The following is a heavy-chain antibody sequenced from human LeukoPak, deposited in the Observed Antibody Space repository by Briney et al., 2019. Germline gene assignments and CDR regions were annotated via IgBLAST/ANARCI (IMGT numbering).Heavy chain of an antibody. D-gene: IGHD5-24*01. CDR3: AKEEGDSSFDY. J-gene: IGHJ4*02. CDR2: LSGDGGYT. CDR1: GFTFSIYA. V-gene: IGHV3-23*01. Sequence: GGSLRLSCAASGFTFSIYAMAWVRQAPGKGLEWVSTLSGDGGYTKSADSVKGRFTISRDNSKNTLYLQMNSLRADDTAVYYCAKEEGDSSFDYWGQGTLVTVSS.